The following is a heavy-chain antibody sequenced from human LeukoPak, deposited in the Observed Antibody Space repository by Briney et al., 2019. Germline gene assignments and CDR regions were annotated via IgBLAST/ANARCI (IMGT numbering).Heavy chain of an antibody. CDR1: GYTFTGYY. CDR3: ARTSSTTVVTSH. D-gene: IGHD4-23*01. Sequence: ASVKVSCKASGYTFTGYYMHWVRQAPGQGLECMGWINPNSGDTYYAQKFQGRVTMTRDTSISTAYMGLSSLRSDDTAMYYCARTSSTTVVTSHWGQGTLVTVSS. CDR2: INPNSGDT. J-gene: IGHJ4*02. V-gene: IGHV1-2*02.